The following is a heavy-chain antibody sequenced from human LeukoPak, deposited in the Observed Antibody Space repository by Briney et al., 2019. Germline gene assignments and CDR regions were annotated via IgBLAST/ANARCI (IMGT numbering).Heavy chain of an antibody. Sequence: PGGSLRLSCAASGFTFSSYWMSWVRQAPGKGLEWVANIKQDGSEKYYVDSVKGRFTISRDNAKNSLYLQMNSLRAEDTAVYYCAGVPSLWFGEADYWGQGTLVTVSS. CDR2: IKQDGSEK. D-gene: IGHD3-10*01. J-gene: IGHJ4*02. CDR3: AGVPSLWFGEADY. CDR1: GFTFSSYW. V-gene: IGHV3-7*03.